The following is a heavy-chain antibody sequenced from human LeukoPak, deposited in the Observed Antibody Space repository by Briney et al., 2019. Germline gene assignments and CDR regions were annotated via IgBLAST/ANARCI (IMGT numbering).Heavy chain of an antibody. CDR2: INHSGST. J-gene: IGHJ5*02. V-gene: IGHV4-34*01. CDR3: ARVIKPAAKNWFDP. CDR1: GGSFSGYY. Sequence: SETLSLTCAVYGGSFSGYYWSWIRQPPGKGLEWIGEINHSGSTNYNPSLKSRVTISVDTSKNLFSLKLSSVTAADTAVYYCARVIKPAAKNWFDPWGQGTLVTVSS. D-gene: IGHD2-2*01.